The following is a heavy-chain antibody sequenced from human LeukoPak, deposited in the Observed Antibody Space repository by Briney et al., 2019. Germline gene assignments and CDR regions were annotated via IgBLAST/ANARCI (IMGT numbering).Heavy chain of an antibody. CDR1: GGSLSSGDYY. Sequence: SETLSLTCTVSGGSLSSGDYYWSWIRQPPGKGLEWIGYIYYSGSTYYNPSLKSRVTISVDTSKNQFSLKLSSVTAADTAVYYCARGDILTGCDYWGQGTLVTVSS. CDR2: IYYSGST. J-gene: IGHJ4*02. D-gene: IGHD3-9*01. V-gene: IGHV4-30-4*01. CDR3: ARGDILTGCDY.